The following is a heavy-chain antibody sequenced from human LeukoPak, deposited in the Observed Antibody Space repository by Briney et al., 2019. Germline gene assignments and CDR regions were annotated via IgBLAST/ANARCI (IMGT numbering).Heavy chain of an antibody. V-gene: IGHV3-23*01. CDR2: ISASGGST. Sequence: PGGSLRLSCAASGFTFSSYAMSWVRQAPGKGLEWVSGISASGGSTYYADSVKGRFTISRDNAKNTLYLQMNSLRAEDTAVYFCAREGVPHPTASDYWGQGTLVTVSS. CDR3: AREGVPHPTASDY. D-gene: IGHD4-17*01. J-gene: IGHJ4*02. CDR1: GFTFSSYA.